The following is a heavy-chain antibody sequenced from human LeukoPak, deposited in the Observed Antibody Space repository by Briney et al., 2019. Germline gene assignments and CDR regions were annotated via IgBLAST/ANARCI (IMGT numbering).Heavy chain of an antibody. D-gene: IGHD3-22*01. J-gene: IGHJ4*02. V-gene: IGHV1-18*01. Sequence: ASVKVSCKASGYTFTSYGISRVRQAPGQGLEWMGWISAYNGNTNYAQKLQGRVTMTTDTSTSTAYMELRSLRSDDTAVYYCARNTFLLYDSSGYYGYWGQGTLVTVSS. CDR2: ISAYNGNT. CDR1: GYTFTSYG. CDR3: ARNTFLLYDSSGYYGY.